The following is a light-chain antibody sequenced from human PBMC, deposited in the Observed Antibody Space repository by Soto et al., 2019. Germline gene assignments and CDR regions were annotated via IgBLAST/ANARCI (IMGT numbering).Light chain of an antibody. V-gene: IGKV1-5*03. CDR3: QQYNSYPYT. Sequence: DIPMTQSPSTLSASVGDRVTITCRASQSFSSWLAWYQQKPGKAPKLLIYKASSLESGVPSRFSGSGSGTEFTLTIRSLQPDDFATYYCQQYNSYPYTFGQGTKLEIK. J-gene: IGKJ2*01. CDR2: KAS. CDR1: QSFSSW.